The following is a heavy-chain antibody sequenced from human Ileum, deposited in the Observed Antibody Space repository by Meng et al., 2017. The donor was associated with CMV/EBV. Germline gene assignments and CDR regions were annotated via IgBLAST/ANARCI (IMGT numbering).Heavy chain of an antibody. CDR3: ARETRLCSSTRCHQTAGFDY. CDR2: IYYNGSN. D-gene: IGHD2-2*01. CDR1: SSYFC. J-gene: IGHJ4*02. Sequence: SSYFCWGWIRQPPGKALEWIESIYYNGSNYYNPSLNSRITISVDTSTNQFSLTLNSVTAADTAMYYFARETRLCSSTRCHQTAGFDYWGQGTLVTVSS. V-gene: IGHV4-39*07.